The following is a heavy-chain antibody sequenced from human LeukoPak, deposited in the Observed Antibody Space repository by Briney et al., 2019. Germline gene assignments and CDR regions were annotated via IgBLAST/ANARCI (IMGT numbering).Heavy chain of an antibody. Sequence: ASVKVSCKASGYTFTSYDINWVRQATGQGLEWMGWMNPNSGNTGYAQKFQGRVTITRNTSISTAYMELSSLRSEDTAVYYCARVARVVVVPAAMQPLSYWGQGTLVTVSS. D-gene: IGHD2-2*01. CDR2: MNPNSGNT. CDR3: ARVARVVVVPAAMQPLSY. V-gene: IGHV1-8*01. J-gene: IGHJ4*02. CDR1: GYTFTSYD.